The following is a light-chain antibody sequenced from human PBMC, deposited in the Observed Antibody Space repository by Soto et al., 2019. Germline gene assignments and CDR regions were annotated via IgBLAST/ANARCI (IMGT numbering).Light chain of an antibody. CDR3: QQYYCSPYT. Sequence: DIVMTQSPDSLAVSLGERATINCKSSQSVLYRSNKKNYLGWYQQKPGQPPKLLISRASARESGVPDRFSGSGSWTKFTPTISSLQAGDGGVYYCQQYYCSPYTFCQGTKLEIK. V-gene: IGKV4-1*01. J-gene: IGKJ2*01. CDR2: RAS. CDR1: QSVLYRSNKKNY.